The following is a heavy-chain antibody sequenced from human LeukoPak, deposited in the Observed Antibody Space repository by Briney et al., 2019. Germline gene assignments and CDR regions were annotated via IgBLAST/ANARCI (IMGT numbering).Heavy chain of an antibody. Sequence: ASVNVSCKASGGTFSSYAISWVRQAPGQGLEWMGGIIPIFGTANYAQKFQGRVTITADESTSTAYMELSSLRSEDTAVYYCARDRGTIFGVPNRFDPWGQGTLVTVSS. D-gene: IGHD3-3*01. V-gene: IGHV1-69*13. CDR2: IIPIFGTA. CDR1: GGTFSSYA. J-gene: IGHJ5*02. CDR3: ARDRGTIFGVPNRFDP.